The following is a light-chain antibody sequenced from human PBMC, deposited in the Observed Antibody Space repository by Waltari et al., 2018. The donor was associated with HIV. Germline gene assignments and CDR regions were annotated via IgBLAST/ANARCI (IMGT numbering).Light chain of an antibody. Sequence: QSALTQPASVSGSPGQSITISCPGTSSDIGYYSYVSWFQQQPGKAPKLIIYESTSRPSGFSDRFSGSRSGNTASLTISGLQPEDEGHYHCASFTGANTRLFGGGTLVTVL. CDR2: EST. V-gene: IGLV2-14*03. CDR1: SSDIGYYSY. CDR3: ASFTGANTRL. J-gene: IGLJ2*01.